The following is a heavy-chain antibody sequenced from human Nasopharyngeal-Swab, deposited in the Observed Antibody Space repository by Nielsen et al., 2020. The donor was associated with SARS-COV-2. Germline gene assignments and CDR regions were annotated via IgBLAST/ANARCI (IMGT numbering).Heavy chain of an antibody. V-gene: IGHV1-46*01. CDR2: INPSGGST. Sequence: ASVKVSCKASGYTFTSYYMHWVRQAPGQGLEWMGIINPSGGSTSYAQKFQGRVTMTRDTSTSTVYMELSSLRSEDTAVYYCARDLGGSYQYYYYGMDVWGQGTTVTGLL. CDR1: GYTFTSYY. J-gene: IGHJ6*02. D-gene: IGHD1-26*01. CDR3: ARDLGGSYQYYYYGMDV.